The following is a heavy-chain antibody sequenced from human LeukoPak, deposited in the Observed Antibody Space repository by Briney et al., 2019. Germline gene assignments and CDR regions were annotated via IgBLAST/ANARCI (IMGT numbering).Heavy chain of an antibody. Sequence: GGSLRLSCAASGFTFSNYWLHWVRQAPGKGLVWVSRIDANAKTTSYADSVKGRFTISTDNAKKTLYLQMNSLRVEDTAVYYCASVRYFDWLFPPDYWGQGTLVTVSS. CDR2: IDANAKTT. CDR1: GFTFSNYW. CDR3: ASVRYFDWLFPPDY. V-gene: IGHV3-74*01. J-gene: IGHJ4*02. D-gene: IGHD3-9*01.